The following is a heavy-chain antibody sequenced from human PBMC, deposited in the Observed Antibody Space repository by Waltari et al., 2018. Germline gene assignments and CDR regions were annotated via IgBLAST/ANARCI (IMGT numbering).Heavy chain of an antibody. V-gene: IGHV4-4*07. CDR1: GGSISSYY. Sequence: QVQLQESGPGLVKPSETLSLTCTVSGGSISSYYWSWIRQPAGKGLEWIGLIYTSGSTNSNPSLKSRVTMSVDTSKNQFSLKLSSVTAADTAVYYCARVRPLSCQDRCAFDIWGQGTMVTVSS. D-gene: IGHD2-2*01. CDR2: IYTSGST. CDR3: ARVRPLSCQDRCAFDI. J-gene: IGHJ3*02.